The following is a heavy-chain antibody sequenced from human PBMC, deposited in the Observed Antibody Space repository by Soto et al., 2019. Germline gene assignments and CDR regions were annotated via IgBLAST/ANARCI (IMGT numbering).Heavy chain of an antibody. CDR1: GFTISGAW. Sequence: EVQLVESGGGLVKPGGSLRLSCAASGFTISGAWMNWVRQAPGKGLEWVGRIKTKTQGETTDYAAPVKGRFTISRDDSENTLSLHMNSLKIGDTAVYYCTTGSVEGYWGQGTLVTVSS. CDR2: IKTKTQGETT. D-gene: IGHD1-26*01. V-gene: IGHV3-15*07. CDR3: TTGSVEGY. J-gene: IGHJ4*02.